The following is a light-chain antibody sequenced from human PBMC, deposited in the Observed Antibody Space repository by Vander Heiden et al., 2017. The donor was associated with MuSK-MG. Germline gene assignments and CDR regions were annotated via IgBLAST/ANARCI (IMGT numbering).Light chain of an antibody. CDR2: DAS. CDR1: QTVSSY. Sequence: ESVLTQSPATLSSSPGESATLSCRASQTVSSYLAWYQQQPGQPPRLLIYDASSRATGIPARCSGSGSGTDFTLTISSLEPEDFAVYYCQQRSDWPLTFGGGTRVEIK. V-gene: IGKV3-11*01. J-gene: IGKJ4*01. CDR3: QQRSDWPLT.